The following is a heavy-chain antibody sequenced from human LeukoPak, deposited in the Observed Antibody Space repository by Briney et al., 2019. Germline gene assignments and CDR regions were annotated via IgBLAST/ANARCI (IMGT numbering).Heavy chain of an antibody. Sequence: ASVKVSCKASGYTFTGYYMHWVRQAPGQGLEWMGWINPNSGGTNYAQKFQGWVTMTRDTSISTAYMELSRLRSDDTAVYYCARELAVAGLWVFDIWGQGTMVTVSS. CDR1: GYTFTGYY. D-gene: IGHD6-19*01. CDR2: INPNSGGT. J-gene: IGHJ3*02. CDR3: ARELAVAGLWVFDI. V-gene: IGHV1-2*04.